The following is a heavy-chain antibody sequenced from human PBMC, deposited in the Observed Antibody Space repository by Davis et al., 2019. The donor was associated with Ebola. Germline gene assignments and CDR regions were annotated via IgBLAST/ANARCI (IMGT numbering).Heavy chain of an antibody. CDR1: GYSFTNYY. Sequence: AASVKVSCKASGYSFTNYYIHWVRQAPGQGLEWMGIVSPSGTRINYVQNFQGRLTMTRDTSTSTVYMELSSLRSEDTAVYYCARDRYPQVEMGAVDYWGQGTLVTVSS. D-gene: IGHD5-24*01. CDR3: ARDRYPQVEMGAVDY. CDR2: VSPSGTRI. V-gene: IGHV1-46*01. J-gene: IGHJ4*02.